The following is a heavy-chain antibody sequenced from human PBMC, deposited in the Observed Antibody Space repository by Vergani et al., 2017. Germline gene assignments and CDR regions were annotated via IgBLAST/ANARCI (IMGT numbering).Heavy chain of an antibody. Sequence: VQLLESGGGLVQPGGSLRLSCAASGFIFNYYGINWVRQAPGKGLEWVSFIRSDGGSEMYADSVRGRFTISRDNSKNTVSLEMLSLRTEDTAVYYCARGRGDTAMVMDYWGQGTLVTVSS. CDR3: ARGRGDTAMVMDY. CDR1: GFIFNYYG. D-gene: IGHD5-18*01. V-gene: IGHV3-30*02. CDR2: IRSDGGSE. J-gene: IGHJ4*02.